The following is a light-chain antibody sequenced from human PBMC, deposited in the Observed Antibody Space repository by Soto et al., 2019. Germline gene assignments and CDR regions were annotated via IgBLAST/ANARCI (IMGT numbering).Light chain of an antibody. CDR2: SAS. V-gene: IGKV1-6*01. Sequence: AIQMTQSPSSLSASVGDRVTITCRASQAIRNDLAWYQQRPGNAPELLIYSASSLQSGVPSRFSGSGFGTDFTLTISSLQPEDFATYYCLHDYDYPRTFGQGTKVDIK. CDR3: LHDYDYPRT. J-gene: IGKJ1*01. CDR1: QAIRND.